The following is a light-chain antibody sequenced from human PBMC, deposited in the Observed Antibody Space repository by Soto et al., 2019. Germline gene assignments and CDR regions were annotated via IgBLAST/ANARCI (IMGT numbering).Light chain of an antibody. J-gene: IGLJ3*02. CDR2: EVS. CDR3: SSYTSTNTPVV. V-gene: IGLV2-14*01. Sequence: QSALTQPASVSGSPGQTITISCTGTSSDVGGYNYVSWYQHNPGKAPKLLTYEVSNRPSGVSDRFSGSKSDSMASLTISGLQAEDEADYYCSSYTSTNTPVVFGGGTKVTVL. CDR1: SSDVGGYNY.